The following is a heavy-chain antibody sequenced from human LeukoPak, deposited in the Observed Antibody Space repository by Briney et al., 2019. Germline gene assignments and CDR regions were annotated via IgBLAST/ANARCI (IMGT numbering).Heavy chain of an antibody. J-gene: IGHJ4*02. Sequence: LPGGSLRLSCAASGFTLSSYGMHWARNAPGKGREWVADRWFDGKNEHFADSVKGRFTISRDNSKNTLYLQMNSLRAEDTAVYYCAKGYYSGSYYRFDYWGQGTLVTVSS. V-gene: IGHV3-33*06. D-gene: IGHD1-26*01. CDR3: AKGYYSGSYYRFDY. CDR2: RWFDGKNE. CDR1: GFTLSSYG.